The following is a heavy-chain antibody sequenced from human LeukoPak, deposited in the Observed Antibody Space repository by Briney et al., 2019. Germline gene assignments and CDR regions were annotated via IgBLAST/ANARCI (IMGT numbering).Heavy chain of an antibody. J-gene: IGHJ3*02. V-gene: IGHV3-23*01. CDR2: ISGSGGST. D-gene: IGHD6-19*01. Sequence: PGGSLRLSCAASGFTFSSYAMSWVRQAPGKGLEWVSAISGSGGSTYYADSVKGRFTISRDNSKNTLYLQMNSLRAEDTAVYYCAKAPPRKWLLNHYPAFDIWGQGTMVTVSS. CDR1: GFTFSSYA. CDR3: AKAPPRKWLLNHYPAFDI.